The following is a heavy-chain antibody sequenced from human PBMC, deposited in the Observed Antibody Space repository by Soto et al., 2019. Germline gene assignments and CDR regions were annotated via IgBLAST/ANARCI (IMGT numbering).Heavy chain of an antibody. D-gene: IGHD4-17*01. CDR3: ASTTVTNLDY. V-gene: IGHV1-46*03. CDR2: INPSGGST. J-gene: IGHJ4*02. Sequence: ASVKVSCKASGYTFTSYHMHCVRQAPGQGLEWMGIINPSGGSTSYAQKFQGRVTMTRDTSTSTVYMELSSLRPEDTAVYYCASTTVTNLDYWGQGTLVTVSS. CDR1: GYTFTSYH.